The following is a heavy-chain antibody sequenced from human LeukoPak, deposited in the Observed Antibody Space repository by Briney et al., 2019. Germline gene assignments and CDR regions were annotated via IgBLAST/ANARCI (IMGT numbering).Heavy chain of an antibody. Sequence: PSETLSLTCAVYGGSFSGNYWSWIRQPPGKGLEWIGYIYYSGSTYYNPSLKSRVTISLDTSKNQFSLKLTSVTAADTAVYYCARDRWFDPWGQGTLVTVSS. CDR1: GGSFSGNY. CDR3: ARDRWFDP. CDR2: IYYSGST. V-gene: IGHV4-34*09. J-gene: IGHJ5*02.